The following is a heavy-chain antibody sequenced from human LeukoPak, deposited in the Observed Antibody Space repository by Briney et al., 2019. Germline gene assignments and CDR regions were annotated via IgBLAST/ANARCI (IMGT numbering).Heavy chain of an antibody. CDR3: ARQSPSSGYDSSNLDY. J-gene: IGHJ4*02. CDR2: IDPSDSYT. V-gene: IGHV5-10-1*01. D-gene: IGHD5-12*01. Sequence: GESLTISCKVSGYSFTTYWITWVHQMPGKGLEWMGKIDPSDSYTNYSPSFQGHVTISADKSISTAYLQWSSLKASDTAMFYCARQSPSSGYDSSNLDYWGQGTLVTVSS. CDR1: GYSFTTYW.